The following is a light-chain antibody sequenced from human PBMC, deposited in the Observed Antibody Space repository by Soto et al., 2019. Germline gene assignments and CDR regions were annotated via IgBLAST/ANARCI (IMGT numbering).Light chain of an antibody. CDR2: AES. V-gene: IGKV1-9*01. Sequence: DIQLTQSPSFLSSSVGRRVTITCRASQGIRSYLTWYQQKPGKSPKVLIYAESTLQSGVTSRLRGSGSGKAFHIKISRLQPEDFATYLCQPNQTYTLTFGQGTRLEI. CDR3: QPNQTYTLT. CDR1: QGIRSY. J-gene: IGKJ5*01.